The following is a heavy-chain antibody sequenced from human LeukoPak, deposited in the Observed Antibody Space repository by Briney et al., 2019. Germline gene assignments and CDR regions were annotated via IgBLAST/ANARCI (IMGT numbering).Heavy chain of an antibody. CDR3: TRGREGNYGLFDS. CDR2: ISNDGRST. D-gene: IGHD3-10*01. V-gene: IGHV3-74*01. CDR1: GFSFNSYW. Sequence: GGSLRLSCAASGFSFNSYWMHWVRQAPGSGLVWVSRISNDGRSTSFADSVKGRFTISRDNAKNTLYLQMNSLSAEDTAVYYCTRGREGNYGLFDSWGQRTLVTVSS. J-gene: IGHJ4*02.